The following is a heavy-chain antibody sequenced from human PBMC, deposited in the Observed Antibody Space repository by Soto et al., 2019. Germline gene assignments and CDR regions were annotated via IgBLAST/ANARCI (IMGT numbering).Heavy chain of an antibody. V-gene: IGHV1-8*01. CDR2: INPNSGNT. CDR3: ARLKQDYAVA. CDR1: GYTFTSYD. J-gene: IGHJ5*02. Sequence: QVQLVQSGAEVKKPGASVKVSCKASGYTFTSYDINWVRLATGQGLVWMGWINPNSGNTAYAQKFQGRVTMTRNTSISTAYMELSSLRSEDTAVYYCARLKQDYAVAWGQGSLVTVSS. D-gene: IGHD3-16*01.